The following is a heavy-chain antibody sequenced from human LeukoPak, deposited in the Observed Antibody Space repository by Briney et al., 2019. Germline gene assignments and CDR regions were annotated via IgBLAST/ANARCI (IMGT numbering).Heavy chain of an antibody. CDR2: IYYNGDT. J-gene: IGHJ4*02. CDR3: SRASSTSYYDY. D-gene: IGHD6-19*01. V-gene: IGHV4-59*08. Sequence: SETLSLTCTLSGGSISNLYWSWIRLPPGKGLEWIGYIYYNGDTNYNPSLKSRVTVSLDTSKNQFSLKLSSVTAADTALYYCSRASSTSYYDYWGQGSLVTVSS. CDR1: GGSISNLY.